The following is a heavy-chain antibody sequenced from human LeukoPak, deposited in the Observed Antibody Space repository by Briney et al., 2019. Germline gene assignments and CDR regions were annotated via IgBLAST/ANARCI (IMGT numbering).Heavy chain of an antibody. CDR1: GFTFSSHA. J-gene: IGHJ4*02. CDR2: ISGSGDST. Sequence: GGSLRLSCAASGFTFSSHAMNWVRQAPGKGLEWVSSISGSGDSTYYADSVKGRFTISRDNSKNTLYLQMNSLRAEDTAVYYCAKDRGIISDYWGQGTLVTVSS. V-gene: IGHV3-23*01. CDR3: AKDRGIISDY. D-gene: IGHD3-10*01.